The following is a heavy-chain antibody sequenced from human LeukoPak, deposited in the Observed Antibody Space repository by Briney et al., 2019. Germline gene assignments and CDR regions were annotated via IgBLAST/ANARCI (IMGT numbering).Heavy chain of an antibody. D-gene: IGHD1-26*01. CDR1: GFTFSSCD. Sequence: GGSLRLSCAASGFTFSSCDMHWVRQATGKVLEWVSVIGTAGDTYYPDYVKGRFTISRENAKNSLYLQMNSLRAGDTAVYYCARGRGRWFDPWGQGTLVTVSS. CDR3: ARGRGRWFDP. V-gene: IGHV3-13*01. CDR2: IGTAGDT. J-gene: IGHJ5*02.